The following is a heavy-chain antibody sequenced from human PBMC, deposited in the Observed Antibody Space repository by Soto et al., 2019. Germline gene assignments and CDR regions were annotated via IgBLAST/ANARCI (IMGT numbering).Heavy chain of an antibody. CDR3: AREKYSSSWTRGKNWFDP. CDR2: IYHSGST. V-gene: IGHV4-4*02. J-gene: IGHJ5*02. Sequence: LSVTSAVSGGSISSGNWWSWVRQPPGKGLEWIGEIYHSGSTNYNPSLKSRVTISVDKSKNQFSLKLSSVTAADTAVYYCAREKYSSSWTRGKNWFDPWGQGTLVTVSS. D-gene: IGHD6-13*01. CDR1: GGSISSGNW.